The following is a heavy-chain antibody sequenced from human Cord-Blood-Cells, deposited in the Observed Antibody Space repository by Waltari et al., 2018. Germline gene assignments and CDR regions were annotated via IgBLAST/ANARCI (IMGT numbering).Heavy chain of an antibody. Sequence: QVQLVQSGAEVKKPGASVKVSCKASGYTFTGYYMHWVRQAPGQGLEWMGRINPNSGGTNYAQKFQGRVTRTRDTSIITSYMALSRLRSDDTAVYYCARDLDGHNWFDPWGQGTLVTVSS. CDR1: GYTFTGYY. CDR3: ARDLDGHNWFDP. D-gene: IGHD1-1*01. J-gene: IGHJ5*02. CDR2: INPNSGGT. V-gene: IGHV1-2*06.